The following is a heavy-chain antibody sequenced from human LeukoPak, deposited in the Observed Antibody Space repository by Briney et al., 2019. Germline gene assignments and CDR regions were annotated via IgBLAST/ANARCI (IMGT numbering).Heavy chain of an antibody. V-gene: IGHV1-69*04. CDR1: GGTFSSYA. CDR3: ARVAADGFNAFDI. CDR2: IIPILGIA. D-gene: IGHD6-13*01. Sequence: SVKVSCKASGGTFSSYAISWVRQAPGQGLEWMGRIIPILGIANYAQKFQGRVTITADKSTSTAYMELSSLRSEDTAVYYCARVAADGFNAFDIWGQGTMVTVSS. J-gene: IGHJ3*02.